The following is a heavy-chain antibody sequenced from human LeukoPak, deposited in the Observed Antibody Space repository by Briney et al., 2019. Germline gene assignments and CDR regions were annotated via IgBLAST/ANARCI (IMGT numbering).Heavy chain of an antibody. V-gene: IGHV1-18*01. Sequence: ASVKVSCKAPGYTFTSYGISWVRQAPGQGLEWMGWISAYNGNTNYAQKLQGRVTMTTDTSTSTAYMELRSLRSDDTAVYYCARVSYDFWSGYYTYWGQGTLVTVSS. CDR3: ARVSYDFWSGYYTY. J-gene: IGHJ4*02. CDR2: ISAYNGNT. CDR1: GYTFTSYG. D-gene: IGHD3-3*01.